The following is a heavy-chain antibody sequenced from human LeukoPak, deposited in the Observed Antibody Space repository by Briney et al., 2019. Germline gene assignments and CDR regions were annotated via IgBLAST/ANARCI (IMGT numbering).Heavy chain of an antibody. CDR2: IYYSGST. D-gene: IGHD2-21*01. CDR3: AREIPKGTFDY. J-gene: IGHJ4*02. V-gene: IGHV4-59*01. CDR1: GGSISSYY. Sequence: SETLSLTCTVSGGSISSYYWSWNRQPPGKGLEWIGYIYYSGSTNYNPSLKSRVTISVDTSKNQFSLKLSSVTAADTAVYYCAREIPKGTFDYWGQGTLVTVSS.